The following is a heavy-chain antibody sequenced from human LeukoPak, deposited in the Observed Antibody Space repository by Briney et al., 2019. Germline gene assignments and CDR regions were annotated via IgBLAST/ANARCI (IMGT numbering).Heavy chain of an antibody. J-gene: IGHJ4*02. Sequence: GGSLRLSCAASGFTFSNYAMHWVRQASGKGLEWVGRIRSKANSYATAYAASVKGRFTISRDDSKNTAYLQMNSLKTEDTAVYYCTSLNDILTGYYSVDYWGQGTLVTVSS. V-gene: IGHV3-73*01. CDR2: IRSKANSYAT. CDR3: TSLNDILTGYYSVDY. CDR1: GFTFSNYA. D-gene: IGHD3-9*01.